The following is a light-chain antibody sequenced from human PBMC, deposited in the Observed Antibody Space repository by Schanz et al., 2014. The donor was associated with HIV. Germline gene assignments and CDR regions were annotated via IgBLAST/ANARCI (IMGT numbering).Light chain of an antibody. CDR2: QTS. CDR3: QQYAVSSWT. CDR1: QSLDKW. V-gene: IGKV1-5*03. J-gene: IGKJ1*01. Sequence: DIQMTQSPSTLSASVGDRVTITCRASQSLDKWLAWYQQKPGQAPKLLIYQTSYLESGVPSRFSGTESGTEFTLTIASLQPDDFATYYCQQYAVSSWTFGLGTRV.